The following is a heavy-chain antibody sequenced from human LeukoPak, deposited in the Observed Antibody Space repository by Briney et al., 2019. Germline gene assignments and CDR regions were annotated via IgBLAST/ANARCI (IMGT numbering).Heavy chain of an antibody. CDR2: INHSGST. J-gene: IGHJ5*02. V-gene: IGHV4-34*01. CDR1: GGSFSGYY. Sequence: SETLSLTRAVYGGSFSGYYWSWIRQPPGKGLEWIGEINHSGSTNYNPSLKSRVTISVDTSKNQFSLKLSSVTAADTAVYYCARAAYCGGDCYYRWFDPWGQGTLVTVSS. D-gene: IGHD2-21*02. CDR3: ARAAYCGGDCYYRWFDP.